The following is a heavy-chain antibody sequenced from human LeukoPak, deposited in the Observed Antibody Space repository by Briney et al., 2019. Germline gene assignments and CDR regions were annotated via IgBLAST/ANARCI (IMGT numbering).Heavy chain of an antibody. Sequence: SETLSLTCTVSGGSISSGSYYWSWIRQPPGKGLEWIGSIYYSGSTYYNPSLKSRVTISVDTSKNQFSLKLSSVTAADTAVYYCARAKLLWFGELFDRHAFDIWGQGTMVTVSS. CDR3: ARAKLLWFGELFDRHAFDI. CDR1: GGSISSGSYY. D-gene: IGHD3-10*01. J-gene: IGHJ3*02. V-gene: IGHV4-39*07. CDR2: IYYSGST.